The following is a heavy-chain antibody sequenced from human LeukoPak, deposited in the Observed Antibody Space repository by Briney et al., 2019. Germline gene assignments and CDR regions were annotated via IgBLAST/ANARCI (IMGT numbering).Heavy chain of an antibody. V-gene: IGHV3-21*06. D-gene: IGHD2-8*01. Sequence: GVSLRLSCAASGFTLSSYNMNWVRQAPGKGPEWVSSITSSSSYIYYADSVKGRFTISRDNAKNSLYLQMDSLRVEDTAVYFCARARGCNSGRCNNFDYWGQGTLVTVSS. CDR2: ITSSSSYI. CDR1: GFTLSSYN. J-gene: IGHJ4*01. CDR3: ARARGCNSGRCNNFDY.